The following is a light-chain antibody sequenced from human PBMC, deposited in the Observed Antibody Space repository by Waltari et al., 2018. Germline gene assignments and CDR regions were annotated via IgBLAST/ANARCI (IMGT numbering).Light chain of an antibody. V-gene: IGLV2-23*02. J-gene: IGLJ1*01. Sequence: QSALTQPASLSGAPGQSITISCHGTSGDGGSHDLVSWFQKQPGKTPKLIIYEINKRPSGVSNRFSGSKSGKTASLTISGLQAEDEADYYCCSFTNSRNFDVFGTGTKVTVL. CDR3: CSFTNSRNFDV. CDR2: EIN. CDR1: SGDGGSHDL.